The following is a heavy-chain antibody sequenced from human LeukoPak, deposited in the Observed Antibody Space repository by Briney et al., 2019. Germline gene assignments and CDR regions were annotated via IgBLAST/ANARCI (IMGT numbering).Heavy chain of an antibody. Sequence: GGSLRLSCAASGFTFSSYAMSWVRQAPGKGLEWVSAISGSGGSTYYADSVKGRFTISRENSKKKLYMQMNSLRAEDTAVYYCARAGSSGWYGYYGMDVWGQGTTVTVSS. J-gene: IGHJ6*02. CDR2: ISGSGGST. V-gene: IGHV3-23*01. CDR1: GFTFSSYA. D-gene: IGHD6-19*01. CDR3: ARAGSSGWYGYYGMDV.